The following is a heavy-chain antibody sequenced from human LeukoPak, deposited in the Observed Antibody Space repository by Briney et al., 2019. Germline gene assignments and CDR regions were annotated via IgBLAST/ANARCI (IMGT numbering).Heavy chain of an antibody. J-gene: IGHJ4*02. V-gene: IGHV4-39*01. CDR1: GGSISMSSYF. D-gene: IGHD2-2*01. Sequence: SETLSLTCTVSGGSISMSSYFWGWIRQPPGKGLEWIGSIHYSGSTFYNPSLKSRVTLSVDTSRNQFSLRLSPVTAADTAVYYCTRLTGYCSSTSCYYYFDYWGQGTLVTVSS. CDR2: IHYSGST. CDR3: TRLTGYCSSTSCYYYFDY.